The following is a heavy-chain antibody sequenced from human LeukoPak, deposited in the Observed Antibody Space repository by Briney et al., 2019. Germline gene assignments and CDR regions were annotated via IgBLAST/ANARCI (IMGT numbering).Heavy chain of an antibody. CDR2: ISGSGGST. J-gene: IGHJ4*02. Sequence: GGSLRLSCAASGFTFTSYAMSWVRQARGKGLEWVSAISGSGGSTYYADSVKGRFTISRDNSKSTLFLQMNSLRAEDTAVYYCAKDPRVGSRVATPCHWGQGTLVTVSS. V-gene: IGHV3-23*01. D-gene: IGHD5-24*01. CDR3: AKDPRVGSRVATPCH. CDR1: GFTFTSYA.